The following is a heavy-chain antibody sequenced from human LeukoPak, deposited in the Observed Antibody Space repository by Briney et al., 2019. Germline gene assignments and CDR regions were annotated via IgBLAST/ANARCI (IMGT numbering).Heavy chain of an antibody. V-gene: IGHV4-59*11. D-gene: IGHD2-15*01. CDR1: VGSIRSHY. CDR2: IYYSGST. J-gene: IGHJ2*01. Sequence: SETLSLTCTVSVGSIRSHYWSWIRQPPGEGLEWVGYIYYSGSTNYNPSLKSRVTMSVDTSKNQFSLRLSSVTAADTAVYYCARVLVGALRYCSGGACPFDLWGRGTLVTVSS. CDR3: ARVLVGALRYCSGGACPFDL.